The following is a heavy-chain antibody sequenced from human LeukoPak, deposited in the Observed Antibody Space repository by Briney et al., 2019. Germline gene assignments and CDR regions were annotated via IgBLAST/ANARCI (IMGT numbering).Heavy chain of an antibody. D-gene: IGHD3-3*01. CDR3: ARASGHDAFDI. J-gene: IGHJ3*02. CDR2: IWYDGSNK. Sequence: GRPLRLSCAASGFTFSSYGMHWVRQAPGKGLEWVAVIWYDGSNKYYADSVKGRFTISRDNSKNTLYLQMNSLRAEDTAVYYCARASGHDAFDIWGQGTMVTVSS. CDR1: GFTFSSYG. V-gene: IGHV3-33*01.